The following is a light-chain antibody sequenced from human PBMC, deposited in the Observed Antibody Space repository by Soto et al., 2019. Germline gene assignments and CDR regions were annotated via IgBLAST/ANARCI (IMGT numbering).Light chain of an antibody. V-gene: IGLV2-23*01. CDR1: SSDVGSYNL. J-gene: IGLJ3*02. Sequence: QSALTQPASVCGSPGQSITISCTGTSSDVGSYNLVSWYQQHPGTAPKLMIYEDNKRASGVSNRFSGSTSGITASLTISVLQAEDEADYYCCSYAGSSTWVFGGGTKLTVL. CDR3: CSYAGSSTWV. CDR2: EDN.